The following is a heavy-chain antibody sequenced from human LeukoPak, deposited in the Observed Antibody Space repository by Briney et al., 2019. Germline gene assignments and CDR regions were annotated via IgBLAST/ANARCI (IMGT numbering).Heavy chain of an antibody. D-gene: IGHD3-10*01. CDR1: GHSISTGYY. V-gene: IGHV4-38-2*01. Sequence: ETLSLTCAVSGHSISTGYYWGWIRQPPGKGLEWIGSMSHNRGTYYNPSLKSRVTISMDTSKNQITLRLTSVTAADTAVYYCASYYASGVSAYNYYGMDVWGKGTTVTVSS. CDR3: ASYYASGVSAYNYYGMDV. J-gene: IGHJ6*04. CDR2: MSHNRGT.